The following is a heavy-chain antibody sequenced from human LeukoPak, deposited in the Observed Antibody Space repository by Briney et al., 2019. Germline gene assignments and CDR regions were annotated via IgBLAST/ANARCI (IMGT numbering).Heavy chain of an antibody. CDR3: ARGTRRWLRYYYYGMDV. Sequence: PSETLSLTCAVYGGPSSGYYWSWIRQPPGKGLEWIGEINHSGSTNYNPSLKSRVTISVDTSKNQFSLKLSSVTAADTAVYYCARGTRRWLRYYYYGMDVWGQGTTVTVSS. CDR2: INHSGST. D-gene: IGHD6-19*01. V-gene: IGHV4-34*01. CDR1: GGPSSGYY. J-gene: IGHJ6*02.